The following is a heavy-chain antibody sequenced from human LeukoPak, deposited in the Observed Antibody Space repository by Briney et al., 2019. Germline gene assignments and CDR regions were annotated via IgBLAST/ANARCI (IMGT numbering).Heavy chain of an antibody. V-gene: IGHV3-30*02. CDR3: AKDLVGDLWLGES. CDR1: GFTFSNYG. D-gene: IGHD3-10*01. J-gene: IGHJ5*02. Sequence: PGGSLRLSCAASGFTFSNYGMHWVRQAPGKGLEWVAFIRYDGGNKYYADSVKGRFTISRDTSKNTLYLHMNSLRAEDTAVYYCAKDLVGDLWLGESWGQGTLVTVSS. CDR2: IRYDGGNK.